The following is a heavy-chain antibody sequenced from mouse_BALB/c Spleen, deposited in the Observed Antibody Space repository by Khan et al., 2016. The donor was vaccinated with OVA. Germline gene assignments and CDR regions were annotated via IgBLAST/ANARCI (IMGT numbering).Heavy chain of an antibody. J-gene: IGHJ4*01. D-gene: IGHD2-3*01. Sequence: VQLVESGPGLVAPSQSLSITCTVSGFSLTNYGVNWVRQPPGKGLEWLGVIWAGGSTNYNSALMSRLSISKDNAKSQVFLKMNSLQTDDTAIYDCARFYDPDDAVDYWGPGTSVTVSS. CDR3: ARFYDPDDAVDY. V-gene: IGHV2-9*02. CDR1: GFSLTNYG. CDR2: IWAGGST.